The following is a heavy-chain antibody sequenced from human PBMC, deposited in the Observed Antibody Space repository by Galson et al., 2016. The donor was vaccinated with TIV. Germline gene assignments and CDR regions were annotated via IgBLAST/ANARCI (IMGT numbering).Heavy chain of an antibody. D-gene: IGHD1-1*01. Sequence: SLRLSCAASGFTFGHYAVNWFRQAPGKGLEWVGFITSKTYGATTEYAASVKGSFTISRDDSRNIAYLQMNSLKTEDTAVYYCTRTAMGSTRNAFDIWGQGTVVTVSS. V-gene: IGHV3-49*03. J-gene: IGHJ3*02. CDR1: GFTFGHYA. CDR3: TRTAMGSTRNAFDI. CDR2: ITSKTYGATT.